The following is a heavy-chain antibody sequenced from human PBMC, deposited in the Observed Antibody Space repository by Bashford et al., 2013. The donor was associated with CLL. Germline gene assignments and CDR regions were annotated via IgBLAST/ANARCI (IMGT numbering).Heavy chain of an antibody. CDR1: GFTFTTYS. J-gene: IGHJ6*02. V-gene: IGHV3-21*01. Sequence: GGSLRLSCTASGFTFTTYSMNWVRQAPGKGLEWVSSISSSTSIYYADSVRGRFTISRDNAKNSLYLQMNSLRAEDTAVYYCASDRNGMDVWGQGTTVTVSS. CDR2: ISSSTSI. CDR3: ASDRNGMDV.